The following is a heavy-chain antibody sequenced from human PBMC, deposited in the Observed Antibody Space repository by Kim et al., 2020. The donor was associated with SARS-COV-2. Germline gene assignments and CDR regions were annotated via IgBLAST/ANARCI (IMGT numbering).Heavy chain of an antibody. CDR3: ARHSRVGWSLDY. V-gene: IGHV4-59*08. CDR1: GGSISTYY. D-gene: IGHD6-19*01. Sequence: SETLSLTCTVSGGSISTYYWSWFRQPPGKGLEYIGYIYYSGSTNYNPSLKSRVTISVDTSKNQFSLKLSSVTAADTALYYCARHSRVGWSLDYWGQGTLVTVSS. J-gene: IGHJ4*02. CDR2: IYYSGST.